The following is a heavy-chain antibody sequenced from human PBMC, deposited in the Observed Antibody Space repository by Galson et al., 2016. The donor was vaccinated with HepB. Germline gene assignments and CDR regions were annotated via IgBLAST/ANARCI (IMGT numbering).Heavy chain of an antibody. V-gene: IGHV3-33*01. CDR3: ARAEARRSDYSSVFDYFYYMDV. Sequence: SLRLSCAASGFIFSSYGMHWVRQAPGKGLEWVAVIWYDGTKKYYADSVKGRFTISRDNSKNTLYLLVNSLRAEDTAVYYCARAEARRSDYSSVFDYFYYMDVWGKGTTVTVSS. CDR2: IWYDGTKK. CDR1: GFIFSSYG. J-gene: IGHJ6*03. D-gene: IGHD3-3*01.